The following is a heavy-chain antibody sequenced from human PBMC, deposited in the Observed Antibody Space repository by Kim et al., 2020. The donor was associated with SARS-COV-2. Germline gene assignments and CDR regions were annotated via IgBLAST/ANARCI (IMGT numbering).Heavy chain of an antibody. Sequence: FQGRVTITRDTSAGTAYMELSSLRSEDTAVYYCARGGFGYSYGSVYYIDYWGQGTLVTVSS. J-gene: IGHJ4*02. D-gene: IGHD5-18*01. V-gene: IGHV1-3*01. CDR3: ARGGFGYSYGSVYYIDY.